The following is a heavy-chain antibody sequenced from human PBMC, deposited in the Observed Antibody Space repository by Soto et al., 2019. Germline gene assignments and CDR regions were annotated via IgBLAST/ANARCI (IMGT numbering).Heavy chain of an antibody. Sequence: EVQLVESGGGLIQPGGSLRLSCAASGFTFSSNDINWVRQAPGKGLEWVSLIYSGGITYYADSVKGRFTISRDNSKNTLYLQMSSLRAEDTAVYYCATRPLLPGAPWGQGTMVTVSS. CDR3: ATRPLLPGAP. D-gene: IGHD3-22*01. V-gene: IGHV3-53*01. J-gene: IGHJ3*01. CDR1: GFTFSSND. CDR2: IYSGGIT.